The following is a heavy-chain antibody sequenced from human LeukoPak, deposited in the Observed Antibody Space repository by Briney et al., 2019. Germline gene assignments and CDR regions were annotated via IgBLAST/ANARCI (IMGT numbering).Heavy chain of an antibody. Sequence: SETLSLTCTVSGGSISSYCWSWIRQPPGKGLEWIGYIYYSGSTNYNPSLKSRVTISVDTSKNQFSLKLSSVTSADTAVYYCASYPAAGIYGMDVWGQGTTVTVSS. CDR1: GGSISSYC. V-gene: IGHV4-59*08. D-gene: IGHD6-13*01. CDR2: IYYSGST. CDR3: ASYPAAGIYGMDV. J-gene: IGHJ6*02.